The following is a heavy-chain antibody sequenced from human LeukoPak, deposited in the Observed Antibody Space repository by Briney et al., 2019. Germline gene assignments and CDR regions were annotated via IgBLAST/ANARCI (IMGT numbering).Heavy chain of an antibody. CDR3: AREGEGYYYDSSGPKIYNWFDP. J-gene: IGHJ5*02. CDR1: GFTFSSYA. Sequence: PGGSLRLSCAASGFTFSSYAMSWVRQAPGKGLEWVSGINWNGGSTGYADSVKGRFTISRDNAKNSLYLQMSSLRAEDTALYHCAREGEGYYYDSSGPKIYNWFDPWGQGTLVTVSS. CDR2: INWNGGST. V-gene: IGHV3-20*01. D-gene: IGHD3-22*01.